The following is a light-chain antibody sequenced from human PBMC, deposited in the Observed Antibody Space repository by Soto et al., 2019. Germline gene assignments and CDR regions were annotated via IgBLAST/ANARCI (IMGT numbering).Light chain of an antibody. J-gene: IGLJ1*01. V-gene: IGLV2-14*03. Sequence: ALTQPASVSGSPGQSITISCTGTSSDVGNYDYVSWYQQHPGKAPKLMIFGVSNRPSGFSDRFSGYKSGNTASLTISGLQAEVEADYHCSSYAGVFYLSGTGTK. CDR1: SSDVGNYDY. CDR2: GVS. CDR3: SSYAGVFYL.